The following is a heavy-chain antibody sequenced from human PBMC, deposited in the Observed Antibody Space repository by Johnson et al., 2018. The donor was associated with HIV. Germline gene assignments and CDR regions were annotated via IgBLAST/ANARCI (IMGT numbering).Heavy chain of an antibody. Sequence: VQLVESGGGVVRPGGSLRLSCAASGFTFDDYGMSWVRQAPGKGLEWVSGINWCGGSAGYALAVKGRFTISRDNAKNSLYLQMNSLRAEDTALYYCARAGGTGTAYDAFDMWGQGTMVTVSS. D-gene: IGHD1-7*01. CDR3: ARAGGTGTAYDAFDM. CDR2: INWCGGSA. V-gene: IGHV3-20*04. CDR1: GFTFDDYG. J-gene: IGHJ3*02.